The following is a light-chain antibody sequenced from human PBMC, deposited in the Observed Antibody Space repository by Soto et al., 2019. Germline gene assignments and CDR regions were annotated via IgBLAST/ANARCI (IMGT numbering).Light chain of an antibody. CDR3: QQYNHWSSIT. Sequence: ELAMTQSPATLSVSLGERATLSCRASQYISNNLAWYQQRPGQAPSLLIYGASTRATGVTARFSGSGSGTDFLLSISGLQAEDSEVYYCQQYNHWSSITVGQGTRLEI. V-gene: IGKV3-15*01. CDR2: GAS. J-gene: IGKJ5*01. CDR1: QYISNN.